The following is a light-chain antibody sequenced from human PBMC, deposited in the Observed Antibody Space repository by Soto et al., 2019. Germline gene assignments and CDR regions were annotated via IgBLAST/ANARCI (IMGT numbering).Light chain of an antibody. CDR3: QQYTNWPSWT. V-gene: IGKV3-15*01. CDR2: GAS. J-gene: IGKJ1*01. CDR1: QSVGSF. Sequence: EKVMTQSPATLSMSPGERATLSCRASQSVGSFLAWYQQKPGQAPRLLIYGASTRATGIPARFIGSGSGTEFTLTISSLQSEDFAVYYCQQYTNWPSWTFGQGTKVE.